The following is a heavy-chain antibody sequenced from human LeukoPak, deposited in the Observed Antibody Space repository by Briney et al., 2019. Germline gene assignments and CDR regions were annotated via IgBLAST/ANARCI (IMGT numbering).Heavy chain of an antibody. CDR2: ISGSGGST. CDR1: GFTFSSYA. V-gene: IGHV3-23*01. J-gene: IGHJ6*02. CDR3: AKVLRVRFGEPTPLYYYGMDV. Sequence: GGSLRLSCAASGFTFSSYAMSWVRQAPGKGLEWVSAISGSGGSTYYADSVKGRFTISRDNSKNTLYLQMNSLRAEDTAVYYCAKVLRVRFGEPTPLYYYGMDVWGQGTTVTVSS. D-gene: IGHD3-10*01.